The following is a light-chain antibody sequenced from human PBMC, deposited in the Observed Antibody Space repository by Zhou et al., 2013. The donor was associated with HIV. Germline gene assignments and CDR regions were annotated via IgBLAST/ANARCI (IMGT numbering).Light chain of an antibody. CDR1: QSISNF. V-gene: IGKV1-39*01. CDR2: VAS. CDR3: QQSYSTPFT. Sequence: DIQMTQSPPSLSASVGDRVTITCLASQSISNFLNWYQHKPGKAPKLLFYVASSLQSGVPSRFSGSGSGTDFTLTISSLQPEDFATYYCQQSYSTPFTFGPGTKVDI. J-gene: IGKJ3*01.